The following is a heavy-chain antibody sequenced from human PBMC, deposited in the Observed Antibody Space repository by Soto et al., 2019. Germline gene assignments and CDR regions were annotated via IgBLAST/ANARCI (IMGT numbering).Heavy chain of an antibody. CDR1: GFSLSTSGTC. CDR2: IDWDDDK. Sequence: SGPTLVNPTQTLTLTCTFSGFSLSTSGTCVSWIRQPPGKALEWLALIDWDDDKYYSTSLKTRLTISKDTSKNQVVLTMTNMDPVDTATYYCARISSAYYYDSSGSYAFDIWGQGTMVTVSS. V-gene: IGHV2-70*01. J-gene: IGHJ3*02. CDR3: ARISSAYYYDSSGSYAFDI. D-gene: IGHD3-22*01.